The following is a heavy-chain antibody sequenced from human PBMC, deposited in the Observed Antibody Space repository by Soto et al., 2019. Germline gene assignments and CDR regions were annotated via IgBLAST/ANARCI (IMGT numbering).Heavy chain of an antibody. CDR3: PRDSYGSSWSPTFDI. J-gene: IGHJ3*02. V-gene: IGHV3-7*01. CDR1: GFTFSSYW. Sequence: PVGSLRLSCAASGFTFSSYWMSWVRQAPGKGLEWVANIKQDGSEKYYVDSVKGRFTISRDNAKNSLYLQMNSLRAEDTAVYYCPRDSYGSSWSPTFDIWGQGTMVTVSS. D-gene: IGHD6-13*01. CDR2: IKQDGSEK.